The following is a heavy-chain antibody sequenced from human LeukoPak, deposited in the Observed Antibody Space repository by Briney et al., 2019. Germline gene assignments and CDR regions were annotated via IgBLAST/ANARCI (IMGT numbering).Heavy chain of an antibody. V-gene: IGHV3-66*01. CDR1: GFTVSSNY. Sequence: PGGSLRLSCAASGFTVSSNYINWVRQAPGKGLEWVSLIYGSTSADYADSVKGRFTISRDTSMNTVYLQMNSLRAEDTAVYYCARLNFGDDYWGQGTLATGSS. J-gene: IGHJ4*02. D-gene: IGHD4-17*01. CDR3: ARLNFGDDY. CDR2: IYGSTSA.